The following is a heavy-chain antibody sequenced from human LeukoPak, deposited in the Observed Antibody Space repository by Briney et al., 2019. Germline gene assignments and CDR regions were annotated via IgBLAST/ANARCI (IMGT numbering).Heavy chain of an antibody. V-gene: IGHV1-2*02. CDR2: INPNSGGT. D-gene: IGHD6-13*01. J-gene: IGHJ4*02. CDR3: AKDTGAIGQLVMFDY. CDR1: GYTFTGYY. Sequence: GASVKVSCKASGYTFTGYYMHWVRQAPGQGLEWMGWINPNSGGTNYAQKFQGRVTMTRDTSISTAYMELSRLRSDDTAVYYCAKDTGAIGQLVMFDYWGQGTLVTVSS.